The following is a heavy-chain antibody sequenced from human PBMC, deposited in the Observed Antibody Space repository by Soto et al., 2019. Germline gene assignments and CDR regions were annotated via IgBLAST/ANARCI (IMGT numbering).Heavy chain of an antibody. D-gene: IGHD3-22*01. CDR1: GGSISSGDYY. CDR3: ARDTGWDDSSGYHIDY. V-gene: IGHV4-30-4*01. J-gene: IGHJ4*02. CDR2: IYYSGST. Sequence: SETLSLTCTVSGGSISSGDYYWSWIRQPPGKGLEWIGYIYYSGSTYYNPSLKSRVTISVDTSKNQFSLKLSSVTAADTAVYYCARDTGWDDSSGYHIDYWGQGTLVTAPQ.